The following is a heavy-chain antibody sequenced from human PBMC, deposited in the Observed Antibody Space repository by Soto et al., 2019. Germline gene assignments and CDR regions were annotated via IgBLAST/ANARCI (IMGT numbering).Heavy chain of an antibody. Sequence: GGSLRPSCAASGFTFSSYSRNWVRQATGKGLEWVSYISSSSSTIYYADSVKGRFTISRDNAKNSLYLQMNSLRAEDTAVYYCARTTMVRGVSKYYFDYWGQGTLVTVSS. CDR3: ARTTMVRGVSKYYFDY. CDR2: ISSSSSTI. V-gene: IGHV3-48*01. D-gene: IGHD3-10*01. J-gene: IGHJ4*02. CDR1: GFTFSSYS.